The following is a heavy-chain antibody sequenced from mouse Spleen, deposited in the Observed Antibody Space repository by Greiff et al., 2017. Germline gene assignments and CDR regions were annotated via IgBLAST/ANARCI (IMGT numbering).Heavy chain of an antibody. CDR2: IYPYNGVS. CDR3: ARPGTTVVGYFDV. J-gene: IGHJ1*03. V-gene: IGHV1-31*01. D-gene: IGHD1-1*01. Sequence: EVKLMESGPELVKPGASVKISCKASGYSFTGYYMHWVKQSHGNILDWIGYIYPYNGVSSYNQKFKGKATLTVDKSSSTAYMELRSLTSEDSAVYYCARPGTTVVGYFDVWGTGTTVTVSS. CDR1: GYSFTGYY.